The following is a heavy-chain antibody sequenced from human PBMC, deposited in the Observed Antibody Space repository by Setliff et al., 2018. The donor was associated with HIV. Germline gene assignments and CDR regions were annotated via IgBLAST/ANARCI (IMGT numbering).Heavy chain of an antibody. V-gene: IGHV4-38-2*01. CDR3: ARLGGYSSSWYVPYFYYMDV. CDR2: IYHSGST. D-gene: IGHD6-13*01. Sequence: PSETLSLTCAVSGYSITSDYYWGWIRQPPGKGLEWIGSIYHSGSTYYNPSLKSRITISVDTSKNQFSLKLSSVTAADTAVYYCARLGGYSSSWYVPYFYYMDVWGKGTTVTVSS. CDR1: GYSITSDYY. J-gene: IGHJ6*03.